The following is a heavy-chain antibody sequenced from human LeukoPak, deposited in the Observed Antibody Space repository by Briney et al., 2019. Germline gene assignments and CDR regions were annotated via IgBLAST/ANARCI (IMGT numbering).Heavy chain of an antibody. CDR2: ISSSSTYI. Sequence: GGSLRLSCAASEFTFSSYSMNWVRQAPGKGLEWVSSISSSSTYIYYADSLKGRFTISRDNAKNSLYLHMNSLRAEDTAVYYCARGTSGSYPNDAFDVWGQGTMATVSS. V-gene: IGHV3-21*01. J-gene: IGHJ3*01. CDR1: EFTFSSYS. D-gene: IGHD1-26*01. CDR3: ARGTSGSYPNDAFDV.